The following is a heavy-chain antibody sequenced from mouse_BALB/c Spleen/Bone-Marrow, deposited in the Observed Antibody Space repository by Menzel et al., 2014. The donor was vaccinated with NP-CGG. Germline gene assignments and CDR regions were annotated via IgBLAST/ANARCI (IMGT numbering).Heavy chain of an antibody. CDR3: ASLTGTFDY. Sequence: EVKLQESGAELVKPGASVKLSCTASGFNIKDTYIHWVKQRPEQGLEWIGRIDPANEHTKYDPNFQGKVTITADTSSNTAYMQLSSLTSEDTAVYYCASLTGTFDYWGQGTTLTVSS. V-gene: IGHV14-3*02. J-gene: IGHJ2*01. CDR1: GFNIKDTY. CDR2: IDPANEHT. D-gene: IGHD4-1*01.